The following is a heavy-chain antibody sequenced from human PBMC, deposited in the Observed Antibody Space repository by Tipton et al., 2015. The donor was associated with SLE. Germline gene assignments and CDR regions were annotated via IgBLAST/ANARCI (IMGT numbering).Heavy chain of an antibody. V-gene: IGHV4-39*07. CDR3: AGLTGSLDY. J-gene: IGHJ4*02. CDR1: GGSVSNSTFY. D-gene: IGHD7-27*01. CDR2: IYYSGTT. Sequence: TLSLTCTVSGGSVSNSTFYWAWIRQPPGKRLEWIASIYYSGTTSYTPSLKSRVNMSADTSKNQFSLALSSVNAADTAVYYCAGLTGSLDYWGQGALVTVSS.